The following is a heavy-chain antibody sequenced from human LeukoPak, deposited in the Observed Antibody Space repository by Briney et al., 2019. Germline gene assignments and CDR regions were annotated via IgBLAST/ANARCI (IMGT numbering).Heavy chain of an antibody. Sequence: PGGSLRLSCVASGFTLANYWMHWVRQAPGKGLVWVARMNSDASSTSYADSVKGRFSISRDNAKKTLYLQMNSLRAEDTAVYYCARGPDYGGPLRGQGTLVAVSP. D-gene: IGHD4-23*01. J-gene: IGHJ4*02. V-gene: IGHV3-74*01. CDR1: GFTLANYW. CDR3: ARGPDYGGPL. CDR2: MNSDASST.